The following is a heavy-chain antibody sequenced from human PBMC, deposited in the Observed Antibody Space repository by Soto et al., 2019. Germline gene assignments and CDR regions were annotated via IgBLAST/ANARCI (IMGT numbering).Heavy chain of an antibody. CDR1: GFTFSSYA. D-gene: IGHD1-26*01. Sequence: EVQLLESGGGLVQPGGSLRLSCAASGFTFSSYAMSWVRQAPGKGLEWVSAISGSGGSTYYAASVKGRFTISRDNSKNTLYLQMNSLRAEDMAVYYCAEDREGQNFFDYWGQGTLVTVSS. J-gene: IGHJ4*02. CDR3: AEDREGQNFFDY. CDR2: ISGSGGST. V-gene: IGHV3-23*01.